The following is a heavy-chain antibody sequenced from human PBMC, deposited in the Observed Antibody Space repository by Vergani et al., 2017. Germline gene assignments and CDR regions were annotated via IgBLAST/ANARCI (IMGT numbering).Heavy chain of an antibody. CDR1: GFTFSRYA. CDR2: ISGSGGST. V-gene: IGHV3-23*01. D-gene: IGHD1-1*01. Sequence: EVQLLESGGGLVQPGGSLRLSCAASGFTFSRYAMSWARQAPGKGLEWVSAISGSGGSTYYADSVKGRFTISRDNSKNTLYLQMNRLRAEDTAVYYCAKDPNWNDVLDAVYMGGGETVVTVSS. CDR3: AKDPNWNDVLDAVYM. J-gene: IGHJ3*02.